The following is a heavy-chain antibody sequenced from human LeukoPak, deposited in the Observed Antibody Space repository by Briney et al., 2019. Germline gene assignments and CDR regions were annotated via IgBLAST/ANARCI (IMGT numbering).Heavy chain of an antibody. J-gene: IGHJ4*02. CDR3: ARDLAPRSFDY. CDR2: INWNGGRT. V-gene: IGHV3-20*04. CDR1: GFMFDDYG. D-gene: IGHD5-24*01. Sequence: GGSLRLSCAASGFMFDDYGMSWVRQAPGKGLEWVSGINWNGGRTGYADSVKGRFTISRDNSNNSLYLQMDGLRVEDTAVYYCARDLAPRSFDYWGQGTLVTVSS.